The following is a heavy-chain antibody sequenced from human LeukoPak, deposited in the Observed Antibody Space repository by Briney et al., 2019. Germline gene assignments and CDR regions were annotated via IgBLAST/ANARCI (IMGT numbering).Heavy chain of an antibody. J-gene: IGHJ6*02. CDR2: MNEDGSEK. Sequence: PGGSLRLSCAASGFTFSDYYMTWIRQAPGKGLEWVANMNEDGSEKDYVDSVKGRFTISRDNARKSLYLQMSSLRAEDTAVYYCATYSHWVAGDVWGQGTTVTVSS. CDR1: GFTFSDYY. D-gene: IGHD3-16*01. CDR3: ATYSHWVAGDV. V-gene: IGHV3-7*01.